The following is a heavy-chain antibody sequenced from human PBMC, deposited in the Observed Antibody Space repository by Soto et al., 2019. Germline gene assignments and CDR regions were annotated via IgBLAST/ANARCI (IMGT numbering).Heavy chain of an antibody. V-gene: IGHV3-30*18. CDR3: EKWSGYSYGDFDY. D-gene: IGHD5-18*01. CDR1: GFTLISHG. J-gene: IGHJ4*02. CDR2: IAADGGNK. Sequence: GGSLRLSCAASGFTLISHGMHWVRQAPGKGLEWVAVIAADGGNKYYADSVRGRFIISKDDPSNTVYLQMNSLRTQDAAVYYCEKWSGYSYGDFDYWGQGALVTVSS.